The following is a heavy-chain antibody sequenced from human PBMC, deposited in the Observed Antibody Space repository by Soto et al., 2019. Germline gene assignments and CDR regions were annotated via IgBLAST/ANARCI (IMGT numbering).Heavy chain of an antibody. CDR3: ATAVAGELAWFDP. V-gene: IGHV4-39*01. CDR1: GGSISSSSYY. D-gene: IGHD6-19*01. CDR2: IYYSGST. Sequence: LETLSLTCTFSGGSISSSSYYWGWIRQPPGKGLEWIGSIYYSGSTYYNPSLKSRVTISVDTSKNQFSLKLSSVTAADTAVYYCATAVAGELAWFDPWGQGTLVTVSS. J-gene: IGHJ5*02.